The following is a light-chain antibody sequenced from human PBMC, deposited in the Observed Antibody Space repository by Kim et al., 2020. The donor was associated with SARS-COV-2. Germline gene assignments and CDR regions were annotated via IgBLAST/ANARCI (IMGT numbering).Light chain of an antibody. Sequence: VSPGERATLSGRASQSVRSNLAWYQQKPGQAPRLLIYGAFSRATGIPARFSGSGSGTEFTLTISSLQSEDFAVYYCQQYNNWPLTFGGGTKVDIK. J-gene: IGKJ4*01. CDR1: QSVRSN. CDR2: GAF. V-gene: IGKV3-15*01. CDR3: QQYNNWPLT.